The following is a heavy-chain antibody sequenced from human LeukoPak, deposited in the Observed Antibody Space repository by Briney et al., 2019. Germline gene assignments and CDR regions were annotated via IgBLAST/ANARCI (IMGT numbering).Heavy chain of an antibody. J-gene: IGHJ4*02. V-gene: IGHV3-73*01. CDR1: GFTFSGSV. CDR3: TVNYCSGGSCYML. Sequence: GGSLRLSCAASGFTFSGSVMHWVRQASRKGLEWVGCIRSKSNNYATAYAASVKGRFTISRDDSKNMAYLRMNSLKTEDTAVYYCTVNYCSGGSCYMLWGQGTLVTVSS. D-gene: IGHD2-15*01. CDR2: IRSKSNNYAT.